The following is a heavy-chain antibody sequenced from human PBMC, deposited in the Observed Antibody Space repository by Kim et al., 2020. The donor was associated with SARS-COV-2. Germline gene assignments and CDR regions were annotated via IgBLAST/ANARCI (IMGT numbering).Heavy chain of an antibody. J-gene: IGHJ4*02. Sequence: GGSLRLSCAASGFTVSSNDMSWVRQAPGKGLEWVSVIYSGGSTYYADSVKGRCTISRNNSKNTLYLQMNRLRAEDTAVYYCARTAPGDGSYYFGYWGQGTLVTVSS. D-gene: IGHD1-26*01. CDR2: IYSGGST. CDR1: GFTVSSND. CDR3: ARTAPGDGSYYFGY. V-gene: IGHV3-53*01.